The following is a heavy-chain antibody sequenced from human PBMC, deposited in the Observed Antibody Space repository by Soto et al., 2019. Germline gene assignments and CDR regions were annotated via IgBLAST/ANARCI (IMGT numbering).Heavy chain of an antibody. V-gene: IGHV4-59*12. Sequence: PSETLSLTCTVSGGSLSSYYWSWIRQPPGKGLEWIGYIYYSGSTNYNPSLKSRVTISVDTSKNQFSLKLSSVTAADTAVYYCARAHILVVPAATRKYYFDYSGQGTLVTVSS. D-gene: IGHD2-2*01. CDR3: ARAHILVVPAATRKYYFDY. J-gene: IGHJ4*02. CDR1: GGSLSSYY. CDR2: IYYSGST.